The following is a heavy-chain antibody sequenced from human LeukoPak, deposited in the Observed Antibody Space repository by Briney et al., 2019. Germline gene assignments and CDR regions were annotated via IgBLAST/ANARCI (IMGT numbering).Heavy chain of an antibody. J-gene: IGHJ4*02. CDR3: ARSAVTLDY. Sequence: PGGSLGLSCAASGFTFSSYEMNWVRQAPGKGLEWVSYISSSGSTIYHADSVKGRFTISRDNAKNSLYLQMNSLRAEDTAVYYCARSAVTLDYWGQGTLVTVSS. CDR2: ISSSGSTI. V-gene: IGHV3-48*03. CDR1: GFTFSSYE. D-gene: IGHD4-17*01.